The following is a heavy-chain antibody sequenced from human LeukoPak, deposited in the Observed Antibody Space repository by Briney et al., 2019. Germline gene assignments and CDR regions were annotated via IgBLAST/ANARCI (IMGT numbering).Heavy chain of an antibody. D-gene: IGHD3-10*02. V-gene: IGHV3-11*04. J-gene: IGHJ6*04. CDR2: ISSSGSTI. Sequence: GGSLRLSCAASGFTVSSNYMSWVRQAPGKGLEWVSYISSSGSTIYYADSVKGRFTISRDNATNSLYLKLNSLRAEDTAVYYCAELGITMIGGVWGKGTTVTISS. CDR1: GFTVSSNY. CDR3: AELGITMIGGV.